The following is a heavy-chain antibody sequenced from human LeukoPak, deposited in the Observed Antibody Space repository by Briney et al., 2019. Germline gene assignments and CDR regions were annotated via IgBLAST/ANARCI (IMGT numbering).Heavy chain of an antibody. CDR3: ASSSITMVRGKQGYFDY. CDR2: ISYDGSNK. J-gene: IGHJ4*02. CDR1: GFTFSSYA. D-gene: IGHD3-10*01. V-gene: IGHV3-30-3*01. Sequence: PGGSLRLSCAASGFTFSSYAMHWVRQAPGKGLEWVAVISYDGSNKYYADSVKGRFTISRDNSKNTLYLRMNSLRAEDTAVYYCASSSITMVRGKQGYFDYWGQGTLVTVSS.